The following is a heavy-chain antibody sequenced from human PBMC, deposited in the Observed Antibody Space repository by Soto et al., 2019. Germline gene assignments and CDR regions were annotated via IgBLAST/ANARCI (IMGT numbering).Heavy chain of an antibody. CDR1: GGSISSSSW. D-gene: IGHD2-15*01. Sequence: SETLSLTCAVSGGSISSSSWWSWVRQPPGKGLEWIGYIYYSGSTNYNPSLKSRVTISVDTSKNQFSLKLNSVTAADTAVYYCVRGVRITDYWGQGTLVTVSS. V-gene: IGHV4-4*02. J-gene: IGHJ4*02. CDR3: VRGVRITDY. CDR2: IYYSGST.